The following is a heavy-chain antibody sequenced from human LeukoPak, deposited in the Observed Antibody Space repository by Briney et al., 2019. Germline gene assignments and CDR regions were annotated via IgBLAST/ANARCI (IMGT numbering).Heavy chain of an antibody. CDR2: IKQDGSEK. CDR1: GFTFSSYW. CDR3: ARDPDHYYDSSGYYFDY. V-gene: IGHV3-7*03. J-gene: IGHJ4*02. Sequence: GGSLRLSCAASGFTFSSYWMSWVRQAPGKGLEWVANIKQDGSEKYYVDSVKGRFTISRDNAKNSLYLQMNSLRAEDTAVYYCARDPDHYYDSSGYYFDYWGQGTLVTVSS. D-gene: IGHD3-22*01.